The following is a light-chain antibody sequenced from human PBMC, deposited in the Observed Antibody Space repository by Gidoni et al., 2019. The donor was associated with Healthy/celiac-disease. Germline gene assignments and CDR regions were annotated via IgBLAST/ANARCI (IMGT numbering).Light chain of an antibody. CDR2: GAS. CDR3: QQYGSSWWT. CDR1: QSGSSSY. V-gene: IGKV3-20*01. J-gene: IGKJ1*01. Sequence: EIVLTQSPGTLSLSPGERATLSCRASQSGSSSYLAWYQQTPGQAPRLLIYGASSRATGIPDRFSGSGSGTDFTITISRLEPEDLAVYYCQQYGSSWWTFGQGTKVEIK.